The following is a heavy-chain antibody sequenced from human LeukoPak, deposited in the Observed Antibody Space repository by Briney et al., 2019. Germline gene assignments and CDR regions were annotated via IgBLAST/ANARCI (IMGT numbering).Heavy chain of an antibody. D-gene: IGHD1-26*01. CDR3: ARDQDGPGATVDH. CDR1: GFRLDDYG. Sequence: PGGSLRLSCAASGFRLDDYGMNWVRQAPGKGLVWVSRINNDGSGTTYADSVKGRFTISRDNAKNTLYLQMNSLRAEDTAVYYCARDQDGPGATVDHWGQGTLVTVSS. CDR2: INNDGSGT. J-gene: IGHJ5*02. V-gene: IGHV3-74*01.